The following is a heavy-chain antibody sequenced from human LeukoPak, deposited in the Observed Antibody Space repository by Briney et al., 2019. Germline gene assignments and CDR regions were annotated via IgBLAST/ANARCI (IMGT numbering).Heavy chain of an antibody. V-gene: IGHV4-39*01. CDR2: IYNSGST. Sequence: SETETLPCTVSGGSISSSNYYWAWIRQPPGKGLEWIGSIYNSGSTYYNPSLKSRVTISEDTSKNQFSLKLSSATAADTAVYYCARVGYSSGSSLSWFDPWGQGAMLTVSP. CDR3: ARVGYSSGSSLSWFDP. CDR1: GGSISSSNYY. D-gene: IGHD6-19*01. J-gene: IGHJ5*02.